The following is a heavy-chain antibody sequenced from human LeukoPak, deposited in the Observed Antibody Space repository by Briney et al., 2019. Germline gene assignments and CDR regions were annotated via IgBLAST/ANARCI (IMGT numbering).Heavy chain of an antibody. CDR1: GYTFTGYY. D-gene: IGHD3-16*02. Sequence: ASVKVSCKASGYTFTGYYMHWVRQAPGQGLEWMGWINPNSGGTNYAQKFQGRVTMTRDTSISTAYMELSRLRSDATAVYYCARVREGLRLGELSLDFDYWGQGTLVTVSS. CDR3: ARVREGLRLGELSLDFDY. J-gene: IGHJ4*02. CDR2: INPNSGGT. V-gene: IGHV1-2*02.